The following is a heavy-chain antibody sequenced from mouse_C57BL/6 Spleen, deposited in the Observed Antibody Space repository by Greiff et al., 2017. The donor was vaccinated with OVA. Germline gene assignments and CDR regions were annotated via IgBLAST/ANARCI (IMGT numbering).Heavy chain of an antibody. CDR2: IDPSDSET. CDR3: ALYYGSLFAY. CDR1: GYTFTSYW. V-gene: IGHV1-52*01. J-gene: IGHJ3*01. D-gene: IGHD1-1*01. Sequence: VKLQQPGAELVRPGSSVKLSCKASGYTFTSYWMHWVKQRPIQGLEWIGNIDPSDSETHYNQKFKDKATLTVDKSSSTAYMQLSSLTSEDSAVYYCALYYGSLFAYWGQGTLVTVSA.